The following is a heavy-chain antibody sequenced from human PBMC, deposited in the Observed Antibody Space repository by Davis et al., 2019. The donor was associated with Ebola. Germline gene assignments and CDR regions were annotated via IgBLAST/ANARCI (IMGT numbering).Heavy chain of an antibody. J-gene: IGHJ4*02. D-gene: IGHD3-10*01. CDR1: GYSFSNYW. CDR3: ARRGDASEALDS. CDR2: IYPGDSDA. V-gene: IGHV5-51*01. Sequence: GESLKISCKGSGYSFSNYWIGWVRQMPGKGLEWMGVIYPGDSDARYSPHFQGQVTMSADKSINTAYLQWSGLKASDTALYYCARRGDASEALDSWGQGTLVTVSS.